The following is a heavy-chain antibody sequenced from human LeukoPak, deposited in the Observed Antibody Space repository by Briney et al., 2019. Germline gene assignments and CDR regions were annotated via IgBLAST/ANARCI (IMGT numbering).Heavy chain of an antibody. Sequence: PSETLSLTCAVYGGSFSGHYWSWIRQPPGKGLEWMGEINHSGSTNYNPSLESRVTISVDTFKNHFSLKLSSVTAADTAVYYCASGQYYDLWSGYYVDWGQGTLVTVSA. CDR1: GGSFSGHY. V-gene: IGHV4-34*01. J-gene: IGHJ4*02. D-gene: IGHD3-3*01. CDR2: INHSGST. CDR3: ASGQYYDLWSGYYVD.